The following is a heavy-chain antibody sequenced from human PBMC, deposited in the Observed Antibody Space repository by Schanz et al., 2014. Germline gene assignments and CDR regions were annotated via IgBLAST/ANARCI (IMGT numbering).Heavy chain of an antibody. CDR2: IATSSSTR. V-gene: IGHV3-48*01. J-gene: IGHJ1*01. D-gene: IGHD3-10*01. CDR3: ASGVHVSSLQKGLQF. CDR1: GFTFSSYS. Sequence: EVQLLDSGGGLVQPGGSLRLSCAASGFTFSSYSMNWVRQAPGKGLEWVSYIATSSSTRHYADSVKGRVTISRDNAKNSVSLQMRRLRVEDTAVYYCASGVHVSSLQKGLQFWGRGTLVIVSS.